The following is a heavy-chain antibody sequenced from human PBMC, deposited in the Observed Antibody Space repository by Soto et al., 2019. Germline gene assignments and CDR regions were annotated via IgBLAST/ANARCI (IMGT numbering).Heavy chain of an antibody. V-gene: IGHV3-48*03. CDR1: GFTFSYYE. CDR3: VRDGGTAVAGFDY. Sequence: GGSLRLSCAASGFTFSYYEMNWVRQAPGKGLEWVSYISGSAYSMYYADSVKGRFTISRDNAKNSLYLQMSGLRAEDTAVYYCVRDGGTAVAGFDYWGQGTPVTV. D-gene: IGHD6-19*01. CDR2: ISGSAYSM. J-gene: IGHJ4*02.